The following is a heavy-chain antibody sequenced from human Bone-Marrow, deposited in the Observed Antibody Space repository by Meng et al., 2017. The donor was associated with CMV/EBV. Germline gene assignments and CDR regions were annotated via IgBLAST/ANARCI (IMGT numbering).Heavy chain of an antibody. J-gene: IGHJ5*02. D-gene: IGHD3-10*01. CDR1: GFSLSNGRKG. CDR2: IYSNDEE. V-gene: IGHV2-26*01. Sequence: SGPTLVKPTETLTLTCTVSGFSLSNGRKGVSWIRQPPGKALEWLAHIYSNDEESYSTSLKSRLTISKDTSKSQVVLSMTSMDPVDTATYYCAHSLITMVRGVINLRFDPWGQGNLVNVAS. CDR3: AHSLITMVRGVINLRFDP.